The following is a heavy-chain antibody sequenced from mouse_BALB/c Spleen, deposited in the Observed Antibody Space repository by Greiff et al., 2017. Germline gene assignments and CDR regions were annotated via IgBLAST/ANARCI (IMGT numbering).Heavy chain of an antibody. CDR2: ISSGGST. D-gene: IGHD1-1*01. CDR3: ARGPSITTVVATEAMDY. J-gene: IGHJ4*01. CDR1: GFTFSSYA. V-gene: IGHV5-6-5*01. Sequence: EVKLVESGGGLVKPGGSLKLSCAASGFTFSSYAMSWVRQTPEKRLEWVASISSGGSTYYPDSVKGRFTISRDNARNILYLQMSSLRSEDTAMYYCARGPSITTVVATEAMDYWGQGTSVTVSS.